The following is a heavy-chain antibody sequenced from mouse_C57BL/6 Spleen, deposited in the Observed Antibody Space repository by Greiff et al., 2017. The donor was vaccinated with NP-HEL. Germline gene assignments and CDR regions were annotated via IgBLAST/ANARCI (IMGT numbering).Heavy chain of an antibody. Sequence: VKLQESGAELVKPGASVKISCKASGYAFSSYWMNWVKQRPGKGLEWIGQIYPGDGDTNYNGKFKGKATLTADKSSSTAYMQLSSLTSEDSAVYFCARYGNYGAMDYWGQGTSVTVSS. D-gene: IGHD2-1*01. V-gene: IGHV1-80*01. CDR1: GYAFSSYW. CDR3: ARYGNYGAMDY. J-gene: IGHJ4*01. CDR2: IYPGDGDT.